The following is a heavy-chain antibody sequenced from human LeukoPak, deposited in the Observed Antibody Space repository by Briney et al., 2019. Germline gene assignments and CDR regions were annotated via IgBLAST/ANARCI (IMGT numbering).Heavy chain of an antibody. Sequence: AASVKVSCKGSGYTFNSYDINWVRQATGQGLEWMGWMDPNSGNTGYAQKFQGRVTITRDTSMSTAYMELGSLRSEDTAVYYCARGPAWGYSSPYYFDYWGQGTLVTVSS. CDR2: MDPNSGNT. V-gene: IGHV1-8*03. CDR3: ARGPAWGYSSPYYFDY. J-gene: IGHJ4*02. D-gene: IGHD5-18*01. CDR1: GYTFNSYD.